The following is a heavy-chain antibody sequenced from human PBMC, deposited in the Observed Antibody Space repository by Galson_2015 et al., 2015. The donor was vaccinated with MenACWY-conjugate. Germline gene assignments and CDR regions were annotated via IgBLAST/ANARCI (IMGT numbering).Heavy chain of an antibody. J-gene: IGHJ3*02. V-gene: IGHV4/OR15-8*02. CDR3: ARVQSGEADGFDI. CDR1: GGSITTYTW. Sequence: SETLSLTCTVSGGSITTYTWWTWVRQSPGGGLEWIGEIYHRGPANYNPSLTSRVTMSIDNSKNQFSLKFMSVTAADTAIYYCARVQSGEADGFDIWGQGTMVTVSS. D-gene: IGHD1-26*01. CDR2: IYHRGPA.